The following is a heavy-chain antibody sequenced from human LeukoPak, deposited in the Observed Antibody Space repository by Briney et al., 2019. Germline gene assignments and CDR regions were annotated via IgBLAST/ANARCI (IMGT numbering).Heavy chain of an antibody. V-gene: IGHV3-21*01. Sequence: GGSLRLSCAASGFTFSSYSMNWVRQAPGKGLEWVSSISSSSSYIYYADSVKGRFTISRDNAKNSLYLQMNSLRAEDTAVYYCARDQEAAVWFGELVNYYGMDVWGQGTTVTVS. CDR3: ARDQEAAVWFGELVNYYGMDV. J-gene: IGHJ6*02. CDR1: GFTFSSYS. CDR2: ISSSSSYI. D-gene: IGHD3-10*01.